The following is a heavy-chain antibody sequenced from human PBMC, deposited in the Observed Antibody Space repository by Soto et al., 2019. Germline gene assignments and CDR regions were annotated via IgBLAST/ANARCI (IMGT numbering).Heavy chain of an antibody. D-gene: IGHD2-15*01. V-gene: IGHV1-18*01. CDR1: GYTFTNYG. CDR2: ISAYNGNT. CDR3: ARGAYCSGGSCYPNRPGENIDY. Sequence: ASVKVSCKASGYTFTNYGLSWVRQAPGQGLEWMGWISAYNGNTNYAQKLQGRVTMTADESTSTAYMELSSLRSEDTAVYYCARGAYCSGGSCYPNRPGENIDYWGQGTLVTVSS. J-gene: IGHJ4*02.